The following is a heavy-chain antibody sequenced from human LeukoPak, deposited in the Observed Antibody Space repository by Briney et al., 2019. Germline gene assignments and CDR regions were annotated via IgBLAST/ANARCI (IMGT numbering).Heavy chain of an antibody. D-gene: IGHD2-2*01. CDR2: LSHSGSS. J-gene: IGHJ3*02. Sequence: SETLSLTCTVSGASVSSYYWSWIRQPPGRGLERIGYLSHSGSSDSNPSLKSRVTRLVDTSKNQCSLKLTSVTAADTAGYYCGRARYANAWYAFDIWGQGTMVTVSS. CDR1: GASVSSYY. CDR3: GRARYANAWYAFDI. V-gene: IGHV4-59*02.